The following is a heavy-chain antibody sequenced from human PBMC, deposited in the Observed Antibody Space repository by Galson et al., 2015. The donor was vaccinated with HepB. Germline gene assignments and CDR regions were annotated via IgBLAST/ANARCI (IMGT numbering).Heavy chain of an antibody. Sequence: SVKVSCKASGYTFSSYSITWVRQAPGQGLEWLGWINSYNRDTNYAQKFQGRVTMTTDTSTSTAFMELSSLRSEDTAVYYCARVKGQQLPRAIDYWGQGTLVTVSS. V-gene: IGHV1-18*01. J-gene: IGHJ4*02. CDR3: ARVKGQQLPRAIDY. D-gene: IGHD6-13*01. CDR1: GYTFSSYS. CDR2: INSYNRDT.